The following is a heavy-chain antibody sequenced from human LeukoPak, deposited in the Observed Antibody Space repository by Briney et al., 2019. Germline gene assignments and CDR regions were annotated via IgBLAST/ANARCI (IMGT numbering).Heavy chain of an antibody. V-gene: IGHV1-46*01. Sequence: ASVKVSCKASGYTFTSYYMHWVRQAPGQGLEWMGIINPNAGTTSYAQKFQGRVTMTRDTSITTAYMEMSRLRSDDTALYYCARSPHILTGENFDYWGQGTLVTVSS. CDR2: INPNAGTT. D-gene: IGHD3-9*01. J-gene: IGHJ4*02. CDR1: GYTFTSYY. CDR3: ARSPHILTGENFDY.